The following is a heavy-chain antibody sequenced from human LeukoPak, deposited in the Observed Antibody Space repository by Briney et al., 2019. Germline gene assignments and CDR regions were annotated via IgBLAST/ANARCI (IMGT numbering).Heavy chain of an antibody. D-gene: IGHD3-10*01. CDR3: AKSAGSTMVRGFLRDWFDP. CDR2: IIPIFGTA. CDR1: GGTFSSYA. J-gene: IGHJ5*02. V-gene: IGHV1-69*01. Sequence: ASVKVSCKASGGTFSSYAISWVRQAPGQGLEWMGGIIPIFGTANYAQKFQGRVTITADESTSTAYMELSSLRSEDTAVYYCAKSAGSTMVRGFLRDWFDPWGQGTLVTVSS.